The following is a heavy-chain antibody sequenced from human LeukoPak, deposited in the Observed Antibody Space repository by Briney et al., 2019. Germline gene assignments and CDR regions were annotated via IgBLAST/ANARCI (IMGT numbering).Heavy chain of an antibody. CDR3: AKDRSFVLRYFDWLLALDY. CDR1: GFTFSSYG. Sequence: GGSLRLSCAASGFTFSSYGMHWVRQAPGKGLEWVAVISYDGSNKYYADSVKGRFTISRDNSKNTLYLQMNSLRAEDTAVYYCAKDRSFVLRYFDWLLALDYWGQGTLVTVSS. J-gene: IGHJ4*02. D-gene: IGHD3-9*01. CDR2: ISYDGSNK. V-gene: IGHV3-30*18.